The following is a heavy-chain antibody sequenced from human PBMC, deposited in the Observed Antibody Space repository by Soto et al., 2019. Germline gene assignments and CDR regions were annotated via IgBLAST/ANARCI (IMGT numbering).Heavy chain of an antibody. D-gene: IGHD3-9*01. CDR2: IYYSGST. CDR3: ARIRLYDILIGYGMDV. J-gene: IGHJ6*02. CDR1: GGSISSSSYY. V-gene: IGHV4-39*01. Sequence: SETLSLTCTVSGGSISSSSYYWGWIRQPPGKGLEWIGSIYYSGSTYYNPSLKSRVTISVDTSKNQFSLKLSSVTAADTAVYYCARIRLYDILIGYGMDVWGQGTTVTVSS.